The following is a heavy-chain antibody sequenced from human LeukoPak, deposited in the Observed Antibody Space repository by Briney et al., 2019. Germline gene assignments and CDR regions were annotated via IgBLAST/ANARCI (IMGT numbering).Heavy chain of an antibody. Sequence: GGSLRLSCAASGFTFSSYAMHWVRQAPGKGLEWVAVISYGGSNKYYADSVKGRFTISRDNSKNTLYLQMNSLRAEDTAVYYCRSPLHDSSGYYDYWGQGTLVTVSS. CDR1: GFTFSSYA. V-gene: IGHV3-30*04. CDR3: RSPLHDSSGYYDY. D-gene: IGHD3-22*01. J-gene: IGHJ4*02. CDR2: ISYGGSNK.